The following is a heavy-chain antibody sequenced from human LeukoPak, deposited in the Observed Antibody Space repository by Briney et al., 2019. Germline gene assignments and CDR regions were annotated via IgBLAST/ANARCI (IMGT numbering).Heavy chain of an antibody. D-gene: IGHD3-22*01. CDR1: GFTFGSYG. J-gene: IGHJ1*01. CDR2: ITPNADRA. Sequence: GGSLRLSCAASGFTFGSYGMSWVRQAPGKGLEWVSFITPNADRASYADSVEGRFTISRDNPRNTLYMQMNSLRDEDTAVYYCAIMHGYYDGSGYWVQWGQGTLVTVSS. V-gene: IGHV3-23*01. CDR3: AIMHGYYDGSGYWVQ.